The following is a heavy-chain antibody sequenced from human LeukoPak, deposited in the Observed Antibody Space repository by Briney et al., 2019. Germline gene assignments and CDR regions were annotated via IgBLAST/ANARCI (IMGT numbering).Heavy chain of an antibody. Sequence: PGGSLRLSCAASGFTFSSYWMHWVRHAPGKGLVWVSRINSDGSSTNYADSVKGRFTISRDNAKNTLYLQMNSLRAEDTAVYYCASSRGYYDFWSGYYGLVVWGQGTLVTVSS. J-gene: IGHJ4*02. CDR1: GFTFSSYW. CDR3: ASSRGYYDFWSGYYGLVV. D-gene: IGHD3-3*01. V-gene: IGHV3-74*01. CDR2: INSDGSST.